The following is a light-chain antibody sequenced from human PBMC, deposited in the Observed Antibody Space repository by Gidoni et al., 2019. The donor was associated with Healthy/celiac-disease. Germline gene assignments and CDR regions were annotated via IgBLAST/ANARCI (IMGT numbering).Light chain of an antibody. V-gene: IGKV1-5*03. Sequence: DIQMTQSPSTLSASVGDRVTITCRASQSIGSWLAWYQQKPGKAPKLLIYKASSLESGVPSRFSGSGSGTEFTLNISSLQPDDFATYYCQQYNSYSPQGTFGQGTKVEIK. CDR3: QQYNSYSPQGT. CDR1: QSIGSW. J-gene: IGKJ1*01. CDR2: KAS.